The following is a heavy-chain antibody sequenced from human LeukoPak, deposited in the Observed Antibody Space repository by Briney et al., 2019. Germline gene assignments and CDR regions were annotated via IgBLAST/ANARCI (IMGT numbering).Heavy chain of an antibody. CDR3: AGVRYQLLYVPDAFDI. CDR1: GYSFTSYW. Sequence: GESLKISCKGSGYSFTSYWIGWVRQMPGKGLEWMGIIYPGDSDTRYSPSFQGQVTISADKSISTAYLQWSSLKASDTAMYYCAGVRYQLLYVPDAFDIWGQGTMVTVSS. J-gene: IGHJ3*02. V-gene: IGHV5-51*01. D-gene: IGHD2-2*02. CDR2: IYPGDSDT.